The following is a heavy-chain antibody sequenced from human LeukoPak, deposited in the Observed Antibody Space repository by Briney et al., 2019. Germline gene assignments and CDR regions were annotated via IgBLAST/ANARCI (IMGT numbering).Heavy chain of an antibody. CDR3: AGGGASGSHLHWFDP. Sequence: SETLSLTCTVSGGPISSYYWNWIRQPPGEGLEWIGYFHYSGSTNYNPSLKSRVTISVDTSKNQFSLKLSSVTAADTAVYYCAGGGASGSHLHWFDPWGEGALGTVSS. V-gene: IGHV4-59*01. CDR2: FHYSGST. CDR1: GGPISSYY. J-gene: IGHJ5*02. D-gene: IGHD3-10*01.